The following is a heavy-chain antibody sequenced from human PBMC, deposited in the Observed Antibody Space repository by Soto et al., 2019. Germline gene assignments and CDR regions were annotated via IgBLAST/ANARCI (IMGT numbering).Heavy chain of an antibody. J-gene: IGHJ4*01. D-gene: IGHD3-3*01. CDR3: ARDLLSTCSTILGVVIMGFDY. V-gene: IGHV3-30-3*01. CDR2: ISYDGSNK. CDR1: GFTFSSYA. Sequence: VGSLRLSCAASGFTFSSYAMHWVRQAPGKGLEWVAVISYDGSNKYYADSVKGRFTISRDNSKNTLYLQMNSLRAEDTAVYYCARDLLSTCSTILGVVIMGFDYWGHGTLVTV.